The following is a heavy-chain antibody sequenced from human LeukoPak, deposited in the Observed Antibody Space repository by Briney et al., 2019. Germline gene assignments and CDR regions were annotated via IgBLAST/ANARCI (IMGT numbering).Heavy chain of an antibody. Sequence: PGGSLRLSCAASGFTFSTYWMHWVRQAPGKGLVWVSRINTDGSTKTYADPVKGRFTISRDNAKNTLYLQMSSLRAEDTAVYYCIRALGSYSDYWGQGTLVTVSS. J-gene: IGHJ4*02. V-gene: IGHV3-74*03. CDR2: INTDGSTK. CDR3: IRALGSYSDY. CDR1: GFTFSTYW. D-gene: IGHD1-26*01.